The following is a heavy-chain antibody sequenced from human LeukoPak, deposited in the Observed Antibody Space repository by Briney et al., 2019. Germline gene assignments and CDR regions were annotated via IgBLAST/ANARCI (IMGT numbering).Heavy chain of an antibody. CDR2: ITSSSSYT. D-gene: IGHD6-13*01. Sequence: GGSLRLSCAAPGITFSNYNMNWVRQAPGKGLEWISSITSSSSYTFYADSVKGRFTISRDTAKNSLYLQMNSLRAEDTALYYCARLKAAAGSNFDYWGQGTLVTVSS. J-gene: IGHJ4*02. CDR3: ARLKAAAGSNFDY. CDR1: GITFSNYN. V-gene: IGHV3-21*04.